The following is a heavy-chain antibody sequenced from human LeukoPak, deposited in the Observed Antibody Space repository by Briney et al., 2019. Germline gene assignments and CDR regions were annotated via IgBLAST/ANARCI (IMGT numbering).Heavy chain of an antibody. J-gene: IGHJ5*02. CDR2: INPNSGGT. V-gene: IGHV1-2*06. CDR3: ARDIVVVPAATSYNWFDP. CDR1: GYTFTNYG. Sequence: GASVKDSCKASGYTFTNYGISWVRQAPGQGLEWMGRINPNSGGTNYAQKFQGRVTMTRDTSISTAYMELSRLRSDDTAVYYCARDIVVVPAATSYNWFDPWGQGTLVTVSS. D-gene: IGHD2-2*01.